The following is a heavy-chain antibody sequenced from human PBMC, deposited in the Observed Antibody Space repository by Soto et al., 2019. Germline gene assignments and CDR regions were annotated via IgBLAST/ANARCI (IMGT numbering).Heavy chain of an antibody. V-gene: IGHV1-3*01. J-gene: IGHJ6*02. Sequence: ASVKVSCEASGYTFTSYGISWVRQAPGQRLEWMGWINAGNGNTKYSQKFQGRVTITRDTSASTAYMELSSLRSEDTAVYYCARVLGVLWFGEGYGMDVWGQGTTVTVSS. CDR3: ARVLGVLWFGEGYGMDV. D-gene: IGHD3-10*01. CDR1: GYTFTSYG. CDR2: INAGNGNT.